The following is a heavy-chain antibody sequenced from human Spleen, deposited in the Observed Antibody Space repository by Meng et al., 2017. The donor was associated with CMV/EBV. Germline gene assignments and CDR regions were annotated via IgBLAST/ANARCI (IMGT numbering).Heavy chain of an antibody. D-gene: IGHD6-6*01. J-gene: IGHJ6*02. CDR2: ISSSSSYI. Sequence: GESLKISCAASGFTFSNYGMHWVRQAPGKGLEWVSSISSSSSYIYYADSVKGRFTVSRDNSKNTLFLQINSLRAEDTAVYYCAKVRIAALGMDVWGQGTTVTVSS. CDR3: AKVRIAALGMDV. CDR1: GFTFSNYG. V-gene: IGHV3-21*04.